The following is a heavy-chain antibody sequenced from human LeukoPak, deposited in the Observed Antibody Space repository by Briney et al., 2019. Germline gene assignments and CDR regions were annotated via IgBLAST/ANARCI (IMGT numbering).Heavy chain of an antibody. D-gene: IGHD6-13*01. CDR1: GFTFSSYA. V-gene: IGHV3-23*01. CDR2: ISGNGDST. CDR3: AKTTPYSSSPYYFDY. J-gene: IGHJ4*02. Sequence: GGSLRLSCAASGFTFSSYAMTWVRQAPGKGLEWVSAISGNGDSTYYADSAEGRFTISRDNSENTLFLQMNSLRAEDTALYYCAKTTPYSSSPYYFDYWGQGTLVTVSS.